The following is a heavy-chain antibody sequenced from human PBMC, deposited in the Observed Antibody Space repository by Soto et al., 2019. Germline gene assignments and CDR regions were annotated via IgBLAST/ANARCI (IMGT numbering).Heavy chain of an antibody. V-gene: IGHV4-59*13. CDR3: ARAKWYCEY. Sequence: QVQLQESGPGLVKPSETLSLTFTVSGGSINNNSWTWIRQPPGKGLEWIGYIYYSGTTNYNPSLTGRVTISVDTSNNQFSLNLTSLTAADTATYYCARAKWYCEYWGQGTLVTVSS. CDR1: GGSINNNS. CDR2: IYYSGTT. D-gene: IGHD1-26*01. J-gene: IGHJ4*02.